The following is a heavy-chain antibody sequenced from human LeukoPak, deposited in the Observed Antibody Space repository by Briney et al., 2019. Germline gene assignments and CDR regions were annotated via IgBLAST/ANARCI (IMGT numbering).Heavy chain of an antibody. V-gene: IGHV4-59*08. D-gene: IGHD6-19*01. CDR1: GVSISRYY. J-gene: IGHJ4*02. CDR3: ARTYTSGYMDY. CDR2: IYYSGSA. Sequence: NPSETLSLTCTVSGVSISRYYWSWIRQPPGKGLEWIGYIYYSGSANYNPSLKRRAPISVHTPKNHFSLKLSSVTAADTAVYYCARTYTSGYMDYWGQGTLVTVSS.